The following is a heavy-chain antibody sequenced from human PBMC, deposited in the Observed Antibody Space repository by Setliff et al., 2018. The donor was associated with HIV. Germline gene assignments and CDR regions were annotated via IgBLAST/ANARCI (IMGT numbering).Heavy chain of an antibody. D-gene: IGHD6-19*01. J-gene: IGHJ6*03. V-gene: IGHV4-34*01. Sequence: SETLSLTCAVYGGSFSGYYWSWIRQPPGKGLEWIGEINHSGNTNYNPSLKSRLIISVDTSKKQFSLKRRSVTAADTAIYYCARVPGYSSGSSYMEVWGKGTTVTV. CDR3: ARVPGYSSGSSYMEV. CDR1: GGSFSGYY. CDR2: INHSGNT.